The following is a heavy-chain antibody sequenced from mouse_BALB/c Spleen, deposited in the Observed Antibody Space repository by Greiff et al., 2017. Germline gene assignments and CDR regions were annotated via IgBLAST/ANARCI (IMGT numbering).Heavy chain of an antibody. CDR2: IWAGGST. V-gene: IGHV2-9*02. CDR1: GFSLTSYG. CDR3: AREDYDYDRGFAY. Sequence: VQLVESGPGLVAPSQSLSITCTVSGFSLTSYGVHWVRQPPGKGLEWLGVIWAGGSTNYNSALMSRLSISKDNSKSQVFLKMNSLQTDDTAMYNCAREDYDYDRGFAYWGQGTLVTVSA. D-gene: IGHD2-4*01. J-gene: IGHJ3*01.